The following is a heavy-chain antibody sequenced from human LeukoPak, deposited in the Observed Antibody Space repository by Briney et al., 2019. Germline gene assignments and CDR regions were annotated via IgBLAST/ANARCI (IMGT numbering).Heavy chain of an antibody. CDR1: GFTFSSYS. CDR3: ARGRVSYGISLFDY. V-gene: IGHV3-48*04. D-gene: IGHD5-18*01. J-gene: IGHJ4*02. CDR2: ISSSSSTI. Sequence: GGSLRLSCAASGFTFSSYSMNWVRQAPGKGLEWVSYISSSSSTIYYADSVKGRFTISRDNAKNSLYLQMNSLRAEDTAVYYCARGRVSYGISLFDYWGQGTLVTVCS.